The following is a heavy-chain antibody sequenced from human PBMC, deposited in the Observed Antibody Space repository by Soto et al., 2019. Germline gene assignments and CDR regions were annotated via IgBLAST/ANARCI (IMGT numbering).Heavy chain of an antibody. J-gene: IGHJ4*02. Sequence: PGGSLRLSXAASGFTFSSYSMNWVRQAPGKGLEWVSSISSSSSYIYYADSVKGRFTISRDNAKNSLYLQMNSLRAEDTAVYYCARGGSQTYYYDSSGYYLFDYWGQGTLVTVSS. D-gene: IGHD3-22*01. CDR2: ISSSSSYI. V-gene: IGHV3-21*01. CDR1: GFTFSSYS. CDR3: ARGGSQTYYYDSSGYYLFDY.